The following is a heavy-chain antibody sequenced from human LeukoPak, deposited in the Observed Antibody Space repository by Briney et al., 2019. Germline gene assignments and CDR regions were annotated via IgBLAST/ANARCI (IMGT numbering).Heavy chain of an antibody. CDR2: ISSSSYI. J-gene: IGHJ6*02. Sequence: GGSLRLSCAASGFTFSSYSMNWVRQAPGKGLEWVSSISSSSYIYYADSVKGRFTISRDNAKNSLYLQMNSLRAEDTAVYYCARSPLRDFWSGYYTPYGMDVWGQGTTVTVSS. CDR3: ARSPLRDFWSGYYTPYGMDV. CDR1: GFTFSSYS. D-gene: IGHD3-3*01. V-gene: IGHV3-21*01.